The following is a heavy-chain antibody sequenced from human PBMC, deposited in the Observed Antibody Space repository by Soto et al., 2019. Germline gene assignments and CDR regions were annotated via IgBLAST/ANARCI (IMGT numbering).Heavy chain of an antibody. D-gene: IGHD4-17*01. V-gene: IGHV1-8*01. CDR3: ARGRPNYGVPFDY. J-gene: IGHJ4*02. Sequence: ASVKVSCKASGYTFTSYDINWVRQATGQGLEWMGWMNPNSGNTGYAQKFQGRVTMTRNTSISTAYMELGSLRSEDTAVYYCARGRPNYGVPFDYWGQGTLVTVSS. CDR1: GYTFTSYD. CDR2: MNPNSGNT.